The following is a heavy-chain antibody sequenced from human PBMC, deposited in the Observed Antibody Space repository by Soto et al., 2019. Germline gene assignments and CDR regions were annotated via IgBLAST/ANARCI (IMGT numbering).Heavy chain of an antibody. CDR2: INPKSGGT. V-gene: IGHV1-2*02. CDR3: ARWRQEYCSCRSCSRHDNSYGMDV. CDR1: GYTFTDHY. Sequence: ASVKVSCKSSGYTFTDHYIHWVRQAPGPGLEWMGWINPKSGGTNYAQKFQGRVTMTRDTSISTAYLDLSGLSSNDTAMYFCARWRQEYCSCRSCSRHDNSYGMDVWCPGASVTVSS. D-gene: IGHD2-15*01. J-gene: IGHJ6*02.